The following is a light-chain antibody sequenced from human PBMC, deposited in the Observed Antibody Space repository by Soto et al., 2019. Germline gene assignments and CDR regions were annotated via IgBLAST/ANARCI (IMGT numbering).Light chain of an antibody. CDR1: QSVSSY. CDR3: QQRSNWIT. J-gene: IGKJ5*01. Sequence: EIVLTLSPGTLSLSPGERATLSCRASQSVSSYLAWYQQKPGQAPRLLIYDASNRATGIPARFSGSGSGTDFTLTISSLEPEDFAVYYCQQRSNWITFGQGTRLEIK. CDR2: DAS. V-gene: IGKV3-11*01.